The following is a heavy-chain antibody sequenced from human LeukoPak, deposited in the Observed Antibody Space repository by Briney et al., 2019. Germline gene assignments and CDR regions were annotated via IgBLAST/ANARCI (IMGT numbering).Heavy chain of an antibody. CDR2: INPNSGGT. CDR1: GYTFTGYY. CDR3: ARGFAVAGTSEKNFDY. V-gene: IGHV1-2*02. D-gene: IGHD6-19*01. J-gene: IGHJ4*02. Sequence: ASVKVSCKASGYTFTGYYMHWVRQAPGQGLEWMGWINPNSGGTNYAQKFQGRVTMTRDTSISTAYMELSRLRSDDTAVYYCARGFAVAGTSEKNFDYWGQGTLVTVSS.